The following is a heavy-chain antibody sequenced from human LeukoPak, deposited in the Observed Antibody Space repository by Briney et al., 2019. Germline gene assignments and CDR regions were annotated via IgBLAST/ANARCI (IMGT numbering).Heavy chain of an antibody. J-gene: IGHJ4*02. CDR3: AKSGLSTYKTYIHFDY. Sequence: PGGSLRLSCAASGFTFSSYGMHWVRQAPGKGLEWVAFIRYDGSNKYYADSVKGRFTISRDNSKNTLYLQMNSLRAEDTAVYYCAKSGLSTYKTYIHFDYWGQGTLVTVSS. D-gene: IGHD5/OR15-5a*01. CDR1: GFTFSSYG. V-gene: IGHV3-30*02. CDR2: IRYDGSNK.